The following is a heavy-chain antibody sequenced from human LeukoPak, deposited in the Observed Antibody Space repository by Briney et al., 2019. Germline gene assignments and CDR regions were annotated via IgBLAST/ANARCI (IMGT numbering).Heavy chain of an antibody. Sequence: SETLSLTCTVSGGSISSYYWSWMRQPPGKGLEWIGEINPSGSTNYNPSLKSRVTISVDKSKNQFSLKLSSVTAADTAVYYCARGYGSGSYYGYWVQGTLVTVSS. V-gene: IGHV4-34*01. CDR2: INPSGST. CDR3: ARGYGSGSYYGY. J-gene: IGHJ4*02. CDR1: GGSISSYY. D-gene: IGHD3-10*01.